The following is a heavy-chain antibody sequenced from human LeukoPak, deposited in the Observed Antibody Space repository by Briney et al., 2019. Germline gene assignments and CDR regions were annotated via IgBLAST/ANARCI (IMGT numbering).Heavy chain of an antibody. CDR2: INTSGGST. J-gene: IGHJ5*02. Sequence: GASAKVSCKASGYTFTSYYMHWVRQAPGQGLEWMGIINTSGGSTTYAQKFQGRVSMTRDTSTSTVYLEVSSLRSEDTAVYYCARSQGGNTLWFDPWGQGTLVTVFS. D-gene: IGHD4-23*01. V-gene: IGHV1-46*01. CDR1: GYTFTSYY. CDR3: ARSQGGNTLWFDP.